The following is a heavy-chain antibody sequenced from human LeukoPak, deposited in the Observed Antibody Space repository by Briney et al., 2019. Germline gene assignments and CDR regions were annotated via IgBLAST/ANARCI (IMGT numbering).Heavy chain of an antibody. D-gene: IGHD3-22*01. CDR2: IYTSGST. CDR1: GGSISSSSYY. V-gene: IGHV4-39*07. Sequence: SETLSLTCTVSGGSISSSSYYWGWIRQPPGKGLEWIGRIYTSGSTNYNPSLKSRVTMSVDTSKNQFSLKLSSVTAADTAVYYCARATQYYYDSSPNWFDPWGQGTLVTVSS. J-gene: IGHJ5*02. CDR3: ARATQYYYDSSPNWFDP.